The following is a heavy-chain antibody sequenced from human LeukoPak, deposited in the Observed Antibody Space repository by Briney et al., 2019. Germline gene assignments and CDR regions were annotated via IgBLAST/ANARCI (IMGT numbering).Heavy chain of an antibody. D-gene: IGHD6-19*01. V-gene: IGHV4-59*01. CDR3: ARGRTSGGYPHFDS. Sequence: SETLSLTCTVSGGSIDSYYWTWIRQPPGKGLEWIAYIFYIASTNYNPSLKSRTTITVDTSKNQFSLKLRSVTAADMAVYYCARGRTSGGYPHFDSWGQGIQVTVSS. J-gene: IGHJ4*02. CDR1: GGSIDSYY. CDR2: IFYIAST.